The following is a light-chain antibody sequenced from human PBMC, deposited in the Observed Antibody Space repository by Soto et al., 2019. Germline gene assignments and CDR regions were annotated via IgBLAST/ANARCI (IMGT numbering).Light chain of an antibody. CDR1: QSVSSN. Sequence: EIVMTQSTATLSVSPGERATLSCRASQSVSSNLAWYQQNPGQAPSLLMYGASTRATGIPDRFSGSGSGTEFPRIFSSVPSEHFKVYYCQSHSNWPPWTFGQGTKVDIK. V-gene: IGKV3-15*01. CDR3: QSHSNWPPWT. CDR2: GAS. J-gene: IGKJ1*01.